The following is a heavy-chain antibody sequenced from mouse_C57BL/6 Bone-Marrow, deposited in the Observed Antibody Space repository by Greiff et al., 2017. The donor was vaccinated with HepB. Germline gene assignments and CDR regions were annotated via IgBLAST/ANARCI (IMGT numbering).Heavy chain of an antibody. CDR3: ARDAHGSYAMDC. D-gene: IGHD2-2*01. V-gene: IGHV7-1*01. CDR2: SRNKANDYTT. Sequence: EVKVVESGGGLVQSGRSLRLSCATSGFTFSDFYMEWVRQAPGKGLEWIAASRNKANDYTTEYSASVKGRFIVSRDTSQSSLYLQMNALRAEDTAIYCCARDAHGSYAMDCWGQGTSVTVSS. J-gene: IGHJ4*01. CDR1: GFTFSDFY.